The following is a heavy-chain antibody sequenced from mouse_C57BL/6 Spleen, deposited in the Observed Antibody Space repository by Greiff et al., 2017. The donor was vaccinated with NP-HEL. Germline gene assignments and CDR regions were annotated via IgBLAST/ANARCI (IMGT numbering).Heavy chain of an antibody. J-gene: IGHJ3*01. CDR3: ARRTTVVAPFAY. Sequence: DVKLQESGGGLVKPGGSLKLSCAASGFTFSDYGMHWVRQAPEKGLEWVAYISSGSSTIYYADTVKGRFTISRDNAKNTLFLQMTSLRSEDTAMYYCARRTTVVAPFAYWGQGTLVTVSA. D-gene: IGHD1-1*01. V-gene: IGHV5-17*01. CDR1: GFTFSDYG. CDR2: ISSGSSTI.